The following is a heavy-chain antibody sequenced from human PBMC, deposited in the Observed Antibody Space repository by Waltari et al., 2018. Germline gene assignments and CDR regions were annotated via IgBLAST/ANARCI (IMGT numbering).Heavy chain of an antibody. J-gene: IGHJ6*03. D-gene: IGHD3-3*01. V-gene: IGHV4-34*01. Sequence: QMQLQQWGAGLLKPSETLSLTCAVSGESFIGYYWNWIRQPPGRGLEWIGEIHHSGSINYNPSLESRITISQDMSKNQFSLKLTSVTAADTAVYYCVRANTIFGVIRTWCYMDVWGKGTPVTVSS. CDR2: IHHSGSI. CDR1: GESFIGYY. CDR3: VRANTIFGVIRTWCYMDV.